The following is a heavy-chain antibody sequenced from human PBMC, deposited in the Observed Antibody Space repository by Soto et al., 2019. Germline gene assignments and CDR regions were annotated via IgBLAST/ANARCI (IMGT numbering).Heavy chain of an antibody. D-gene: IGHD3-10*01. CDR2: ISYDGSNK. CDR3: ARDHHYYGSGSYYGAYYYYGMDV. Sequence: GGSLRLSCAASGFTFSSYAMHWVRQAPGKGLEWVAVISYDGSNKYYADSVKGRFTISRDNSKNTLYLQMNSLRAEDTAVYYCARDHHYYGSGSYYGAYYYYGMDVWGQGTTVTVSS. J-gene: IGHJ6*02. CDR1: GFTFSSYA. V-gene: IGHV3-30-3*01.